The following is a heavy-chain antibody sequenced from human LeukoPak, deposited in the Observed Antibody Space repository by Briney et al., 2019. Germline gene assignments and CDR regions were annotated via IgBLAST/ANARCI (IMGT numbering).Heavy chain of an antibody. V-gene: IGHV4-4*09. Sequence: ETPSLTHTVSGGSLHSYLRGGIRPPPRKGLEWIGYIYTSGSTNYNPSLKSRVTISVDTSKNQFSLKLSSVTAADTAVYYCARSSAPTWFDPWGQGTLVTVSS. CDR1: GGSLHSYL. J-gene: IGHJ5*02. CDR2: IYTSGST. CDR3: ARSSAPTWFDP. D-gene: IGHD6-25*01.